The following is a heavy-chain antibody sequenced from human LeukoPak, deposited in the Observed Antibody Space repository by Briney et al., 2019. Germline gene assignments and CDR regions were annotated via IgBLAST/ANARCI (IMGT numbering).Heavy chain of an antibody. D-gene: IGHD2-2*01. CDR2: INPSGGST. V-gene: IGHV1-46*01. Sequence: ASVKVSCKASGYTFTSYYMHWVRQAPGQGLEWMGIINPSGGSTSYAQKFQGRVTMTRDTSTSTVYMELSSLRSEDTAVYYCARDRSTDIVVVPVYYFDYRGQGTLVTVSS. CDR3: ARDRSTDIVVVPVYYFDY. J-gene: IGHJ4*02. CDR1: GYTFTSYY.